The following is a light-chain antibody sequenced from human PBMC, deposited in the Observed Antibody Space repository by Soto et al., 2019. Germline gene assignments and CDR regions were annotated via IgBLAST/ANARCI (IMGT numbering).Light chain of an antibody. CDR1: QSVSSSS. CDR3: QQYDSSVT. V-gene: IGKV3-20*01. Sequence: DIVLTQSPGTLSLSPGERATLSCRASQSVSSSSLAWYQQKPGQAPRLLIYGASRRATGIPDRFSGSGSGTDFTLRISRLEPDDFAVYYCQQYDSSVTFSGGTNLEIK. J-gene: IGKJ4*01. CDR2: GAS.